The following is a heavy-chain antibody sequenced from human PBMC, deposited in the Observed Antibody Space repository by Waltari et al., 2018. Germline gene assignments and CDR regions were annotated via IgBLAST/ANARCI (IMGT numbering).Heavy chain of an antibody. CDR1: GFTFSSYG. J-gene: IGHJ4*02. Sequence: QVQLVESGGGVVQPGGSLRLSCAASGFTFSSYGMHWVRQAPGKGLEWVAFIRYDGSNKYYADSVKGRFTISRDNSKNTLYLQMNSLRAEDTAVYYCAKEGTTYLYYYDSSRLYYFDYWGQGTLVTVSS. CDR2: IRYDGSNK. CDR3: AKEGTTYLYYYDSSRLYYFDY. D-gene: IGHD3-22*01. V-gene: IGHV3-30*02.